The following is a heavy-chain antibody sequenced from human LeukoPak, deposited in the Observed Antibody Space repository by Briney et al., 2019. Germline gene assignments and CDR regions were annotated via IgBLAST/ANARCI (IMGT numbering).Heavy chain of an antibody. J-gene: IGHJ4*02. Sequence: GRSLRLSCAASGFTFSSYAMHWVRQAPGKGLEWVAVISYDGSNKYYADSVKGRFTISRDNSKNTLYLQMNSLRAEDTAVYYCARVKHLDYWGQGTLVTVSS. V-gene: IGHV3-30-3*01. CDR3: ARVKHLDY. CDR1: GFTFSSYA. CDR2: ISYDGSNK.